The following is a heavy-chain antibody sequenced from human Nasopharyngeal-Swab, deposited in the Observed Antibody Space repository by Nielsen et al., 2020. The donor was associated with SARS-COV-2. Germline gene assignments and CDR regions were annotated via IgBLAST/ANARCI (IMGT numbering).Heavy chain of an antibody. CDR3: ARDYKYYDFWSGYYSYYYYGMDV. D-gene: IGHD3-3*01. Sequence: GESLKISCAASGFTFSSYSMTWVRQAPGKGLEWVSSISSSSSYIYYADSVKGRFTISRDNAKNSLYLQMNSLRAEDTAVYYCARDYKYYDFWSGYYSYYYYGMDVWGQGTTVTVSS. V-gene: IGHV3-21*01. CDR1: GFTFSSYS. J-gene: IGHJ6*02. CDR2: ISSSSSYI.